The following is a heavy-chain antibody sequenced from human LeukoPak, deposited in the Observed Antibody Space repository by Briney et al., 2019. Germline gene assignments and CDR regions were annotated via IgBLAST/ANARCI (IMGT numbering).Heavy chain of an antibody. J-gene: IGHJ4*02. CDR2: INTDGSST. CDR1: GFTFSNYW. Sequence: GGSLRLSCAASGFTFSNYWMHWVRQAPGKGLVWVSRINTDGSSTDYADSVKGRFTISRDNAKNTLYLQMNSLRAEDTAVYYCAKEVYNYGYKGLDYWGQGTLVTVSS. V-gene: IGHV3-74*01. CDR3: AKEVYNYGYKGLDY. D-gene: IGHD5-18*01.